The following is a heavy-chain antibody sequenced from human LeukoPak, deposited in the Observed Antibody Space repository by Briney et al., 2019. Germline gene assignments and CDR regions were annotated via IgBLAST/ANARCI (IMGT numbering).Heavy chain of an antibody. J-gene: IGHJ6*03. Sequence: GGSLRLSCEASGFTFSNYGMNWVRQAPGKGLEWISYISGSGSSTIYYIDSVRGRLTVSRDNAKNSLYLQMNSLRAEDTAVYYCARDRVVPAALPYYYYYMDVWGKGTTVTVSS. CDR2: ISGSGSSTI. CDR1: GFTFSNYG. V-gene: IGHV3-48*03. CDR3: ARDRVVPAALPYYYYYMDV. D-gene: IGHD2-2*02.